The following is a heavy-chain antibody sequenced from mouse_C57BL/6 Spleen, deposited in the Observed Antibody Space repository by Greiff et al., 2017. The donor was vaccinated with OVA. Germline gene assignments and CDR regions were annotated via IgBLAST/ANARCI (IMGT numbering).Heavy chain of an antibody. J-gene: IGHJ3*01. CDR3: ARGGEGFAY. CDR1: GFTFSSYA. V-gene: IGHV5-4*01. Sequence: EVQLVESGGGLVKPGGSLKLSCAASGFTFSSYAMSWVRQTPEKRLEWVATISDGGSYTYYPDNVKGRFTISRDNAKNNLYLQMSHLKSEDTAMYYCARGGEGFAYWGQGTLVTVSA. CDR2: ISDGGSYT.